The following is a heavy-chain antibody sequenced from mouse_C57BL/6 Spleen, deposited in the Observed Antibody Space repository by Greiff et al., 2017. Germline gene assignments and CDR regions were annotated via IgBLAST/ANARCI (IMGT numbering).Heavy chain of an antibody. D-gene: IGHD2-3*01. CDR1: GYSITSGYY. V-gene: IGHV3-6*01. Sequence: EVKLVESGPGLVKPSQSLSLTCSVTGYSITSGYYWNWIRQFPGNKLEWMGYISYDGSNNYNPSLKNRISITRDTSKNQFFLKLNSVTTEDTATYYCARGEYDDYPYAMDYWGQGTSVTVSS. CDR2: ISYDGSN. CDR3: ARGEYDDYPYAMDY. J-gene: IGHJ4*01.